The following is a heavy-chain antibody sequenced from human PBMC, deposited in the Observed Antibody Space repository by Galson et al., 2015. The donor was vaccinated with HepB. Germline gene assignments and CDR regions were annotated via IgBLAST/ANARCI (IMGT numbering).Heavy chain of an antibody. Sequence: PALVKPTQTLTLTCTFSGFSLSTSGVGVGWIRQPPGRALEWLGIIYWDDDKRYSPSLKSRLTITKDTSKNQVVLTMTNMDPVDTATYYCAHLATFNSGLQPLCFDYWGQGTLVTVSS. D-gene: IGHD6-25*01. J-gene: IGHJ4*02. V-gene: IGHV2-5*02. CDR1: GFSLSTSGVG. CDR2: IYWDDDK. CDR3: AHLATFNSGLQPLCFDY.